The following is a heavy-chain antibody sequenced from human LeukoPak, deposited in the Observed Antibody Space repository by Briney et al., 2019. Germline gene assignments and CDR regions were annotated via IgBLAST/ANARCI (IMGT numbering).Heavy chain of an antibody. J-gene: IGHJ4*02. CDR1: GGSISSSSYY. CDR2: SSGSGDST. Sequence: PSETLSLTCTVSGGSISSSSYYWGWIRQAPGKGLEWVSASSGSGDSTSYYADSVKGRFTISRDNSKNTLYLQMNSLRAEDTAVYYCAKARSGSSTSCFNYWGQGTLVTVSS. D-gene: IGHD2-2*01. V-gene: IGHV3-23*01. CDR3: AKARSGSSTSCFNY.